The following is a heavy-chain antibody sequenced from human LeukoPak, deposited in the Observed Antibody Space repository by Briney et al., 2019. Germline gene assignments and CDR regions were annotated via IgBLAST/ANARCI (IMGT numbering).Heavy chain of an antibody. V-gene: IGHV4-59*01. D-gene: IGHD3-9*01. J-gene: IGHJ6*03. Sequence: SETLSLTCTVSGGSISSYYWSWIRQPPGKGLEWIGYIYYSGSTNYNPSLKSRVTISVDTSKNQFSLKLSSVTAADTAVYYCASGHYDILTGYSLGYYYYYMDVWGKGTTVTVSS. CDR1: GGSISSYY. CDR3: ASGHYDILTGYSLGYYYYYMDV. CDR2: IYYSGST.